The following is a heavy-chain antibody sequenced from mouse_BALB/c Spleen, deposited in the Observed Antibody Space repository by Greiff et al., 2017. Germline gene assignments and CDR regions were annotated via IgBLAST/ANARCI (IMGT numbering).Heavy chain of an antibody. CDR2: ISTYSGGT. V-gene: IGHV1-67*01. CDR3: ARELGYQDWFAY. J-gene: IGHJ3*01. D-gene: IGHD1-2*01. CDR1: GYTFTDYA. Sequence: QVQLKQSGPELVKPGVSVKLSCKGSGYTFTDYAMHWVKQRHGKSLEWIGVISTYSGGTTYNQKFKGKATMTVDNSSSTAYMDLHRLTSEDSAIYYCARELGYQDWFAYWGQGTLVTVSA.